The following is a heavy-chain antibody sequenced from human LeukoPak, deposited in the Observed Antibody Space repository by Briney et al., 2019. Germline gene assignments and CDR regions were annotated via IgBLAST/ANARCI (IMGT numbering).Heavy chain of an antibody. V-gene: IGHV3-30-3*01. Sequence: GGSLKLSCAASKFMFSAYNMHWVRQVPGKGLEWLAIISHDGNTGHYADSVKGRFTISRDNSKDTVDLQMNSLRADDTAVYYCARAPEGLEGYFDWSIEYYFDYWGQGTLVTVSS. D-gene: IGHD3-9*01. J-gene: IGHJ4*02. CDR2: ISHDGNTG. CDR1: KFMFSAYN. CDR3: ARAPEGLEGYFDWSIEYYFDY.